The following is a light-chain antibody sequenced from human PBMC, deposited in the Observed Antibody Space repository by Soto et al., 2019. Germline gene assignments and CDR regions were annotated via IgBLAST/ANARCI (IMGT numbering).Light chain of an antibody. CDR3: QQYNKGPPIT. Sequence: EIVFTQSPATLSLSPGERATLSCRASQSVSSYLAWYQQKHGQPPRLLIFDSVTRAPGIPSRFIGSGSGTEFTLTISSLQSEDFAVYYCQQYNKGPPITFGQGTRLEI. CDR1: QSVSSY. V-gene: IGKV3D-15*01. CDR2: DSV. J-gene: IGKJ5*01.